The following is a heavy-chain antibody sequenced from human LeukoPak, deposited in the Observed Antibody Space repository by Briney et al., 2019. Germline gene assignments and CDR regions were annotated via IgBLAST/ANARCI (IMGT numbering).Heavy chain of an antibody. CDR2: ISGSGGST. CDR1: GLTFSSYA. D-gene: IGHD5-18*01. J-gene: IGHJ4*02. Sequence: PGGSLRLSCAASGLTFSSYAMSWVRQAPGKGLEWVSAISGSGGSTYYADSVKGRFTISRDNSKNTLYLQMNRLRAEDTAVYYCAKDGYSYGYYWGQGTLVTVSS. V-gene: IGHV3-23*01. CDR3: AKDGYSYGYY.